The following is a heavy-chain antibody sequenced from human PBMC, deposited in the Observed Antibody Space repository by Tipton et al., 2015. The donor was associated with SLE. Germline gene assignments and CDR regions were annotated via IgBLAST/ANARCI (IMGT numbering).Heavy chain of an antibody. CDR1: GYNFVTYW. Sequence: QLVQSGAEVKKPGESLRISCKVSGYNFVTYWIAWVRQMPGKGLEWMGIIDPSDSDARYSPSFEGQVTISADKSIRTAYLQWSTLKASDTAMYYCARSRGGYSSGWYVGAFDIWGQGTMVTVSS. J-gene: IGHJ3*02. CDR3: ARSRGGYSSGWYVGAFDI. V-gene: IGHV5-51*03. D-gene: IGHD6-19*01. CDR2: IDPSDSDA.